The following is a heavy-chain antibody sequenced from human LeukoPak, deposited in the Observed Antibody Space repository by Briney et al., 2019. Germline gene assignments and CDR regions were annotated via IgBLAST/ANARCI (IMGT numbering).Heavy chain of an antibody. CDR2: ISWNSGSI. CDR3: AKEFGGDIVVVPAAHSYYFDY. D-gene: IGHD2-2*01. Sequence: PGGSLRLSCAASGFTFDDYAMHWVRQAPGKGLEWVSGISWNSGSIGYADSVKGRFTISRDTAKNSLYLQMNSLRAEDTALYYCAKEFGGDIVVVPAAHSYYFDYWGQGTLVTVSS. CDR1: GFTFDDYA. V-gene: IGHV3-9*01. J-gene: IGHJ4*02.